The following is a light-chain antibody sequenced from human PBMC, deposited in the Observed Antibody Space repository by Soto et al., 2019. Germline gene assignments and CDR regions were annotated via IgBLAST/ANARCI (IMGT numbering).Light chain of an antibody. Sequence: QSALTQPASVSGSPGQSITISCTGTSSDVGAYNYVSWYQQHPGKAPKLMIYEVSHRPSGVSDRFSGSKSGNTASLTISGLQAGDEADYYCSSYTSSSTYVFGTGTKVTVL. CDR3: SSYTSSSTYV. CDR1: SSDVGAYNY. CDR2: EVS. J-gene: IGLJ1*01. V-gene: IGLV2-14*01.